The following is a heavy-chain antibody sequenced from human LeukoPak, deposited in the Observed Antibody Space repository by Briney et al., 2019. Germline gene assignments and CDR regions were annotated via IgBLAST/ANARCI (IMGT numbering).Heavy chain of an antibody. CDR1: RFTFSSYA. Sequence: PGRSLRLSCAAARFTFSSYAMHWVRQAPGKGLEWVAVISYDGSNKYYADSVKGRFTISRDNSKNTLYLQMNSLRAEDTAVYYCARVTGTYYYYYGMDVWGQGTTVTVSS. CDR3: ARVTGTYYYYYGMDV. D-gene: IGHD1-20*01. J-gene: IGHJ6*02. V-gene: IGHV3-30*04. CDR2: ISYDGSNK.